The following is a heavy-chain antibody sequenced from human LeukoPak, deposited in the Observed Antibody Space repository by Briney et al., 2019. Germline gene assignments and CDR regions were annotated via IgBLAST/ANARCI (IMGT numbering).Heavy chain of an antibody. CDR1: GFTFSDHY. V-gene: IGHV3-72*01. Sequence: GGSLRLSCAASGFTFSDHYMDWVRQAPGKGLEWVGRTRNKANSYTTEYAASVKGRFTISRDDSKNSLYLQMNSLKTEDTAVYYCARVHYDFWSGYSFDYWDQGTLVTVSS. CDR3: ARVHYDFWSGYSFDY. J-gene: IGHJ4*02. CDR2: TRNKANSYTT. D-gene: IGHD3-3*01.